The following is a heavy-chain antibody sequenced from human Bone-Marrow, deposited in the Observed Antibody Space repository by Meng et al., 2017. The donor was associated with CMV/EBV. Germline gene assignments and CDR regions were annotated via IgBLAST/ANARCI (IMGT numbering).Heavy chain of an antibody. CDR1: GYTFTNFA. J-gene: IGHJ4*02. D-gene: IGHD3-9*01. CDR2: ISAYNGNT. Sequence: ASVKVSCKASGYTFTNFAFNWVRQAPGQGLEWMGWISAYNGNTNYAQKLQGRVTMTTDTSTSTAYMELRSLRSDDTAVYYCARDWRRSNAGYSDYWGQGTLVTVSS. V-gene: IGHV1-18*01. CDR3: ARDWRRSNAGYSDY.